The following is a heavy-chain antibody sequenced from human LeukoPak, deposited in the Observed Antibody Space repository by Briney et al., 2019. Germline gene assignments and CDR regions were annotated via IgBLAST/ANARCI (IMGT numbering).Heavy chain of an antibody. CDR2: ISGSGDST. Sequence: GGSLRLSCAASGFTFSSYAMSWVRQAPGKGLEWVSGISGSGDSTYYADSVKGRFTISRDNSKNTLYLQMNSLRAEDTAVYYCAKDTLPVNYYGSGSYSYDAFDIWGQGTMVTVSS. V-gene: IGHV3-23*01. CDR1: GFTFSSYA. J-gene: IGHJ3*02. CDR3: AKDTLPVNYYGSGSYSYDAFDI. D-gene: IGHD3-10*01.